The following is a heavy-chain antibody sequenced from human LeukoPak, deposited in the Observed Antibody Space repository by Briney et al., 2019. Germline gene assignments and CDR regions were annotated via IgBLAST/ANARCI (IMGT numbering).Heavy chain of an antibody. CDR3: AKDDLVGAIGYYYYYGMDV. V-gene: IGHV3-30*18. CDR1: GFTXSXXX. D-gene: IGHD1-26*01. Sequence: XAASGFTXSXXXXXXVXXAPGXXXXXXXXXXXDGINKYYADSVKGRFTISRDNSKNTLYLQMNSLRAEDTAVYYCAKDDLVGAIGYYYYYGMDVWGQGTTVTVSS. CDR2: XXXDGINK. J-gene: IGHJ6*02.